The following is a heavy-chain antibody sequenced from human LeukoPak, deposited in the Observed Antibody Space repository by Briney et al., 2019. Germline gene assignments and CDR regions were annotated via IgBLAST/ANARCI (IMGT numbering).Heavy chain of an antibody. CDR2: IYYSGST. D-gene: IGHD3-22*01. V-gene: IGHV4-59*12. CDR1: GGSISSYY. J-gene: IGHJ2*01. CDR3: ARDRYDSSGYYWYFDL. Sequence: PSETLSLTCTVSGGSISSYYWSWIRQPPGKGLEWIGYIYYSGSTNYNPSLKSRVTISVDTSKNQFSLKLSSVTAADTAVYYCARDRYDSSGYYWYFDLWGRGTLVTVSS.